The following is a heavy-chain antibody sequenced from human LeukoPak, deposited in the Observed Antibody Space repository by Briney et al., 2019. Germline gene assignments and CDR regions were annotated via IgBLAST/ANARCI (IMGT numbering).Heavy chain of an antibody. V-gene: IGHV1-8*03. CDR3: ARRMVRGWGFDP. J-gene: IGHJ5*02. CDR1: GYTFTSYD. D-gene: IGHD3-10*01. CDR2: MNPNSGNT. Sequence: ASVKVSCKASGYTFTSYDINWVRQATGQGLEWMGWMNPNSGNTGYAQKFQGRVTITRNTSISTAYMELSSLRSEDTAVYYCARRMVRGWGFDPWGQGALVTVSS.